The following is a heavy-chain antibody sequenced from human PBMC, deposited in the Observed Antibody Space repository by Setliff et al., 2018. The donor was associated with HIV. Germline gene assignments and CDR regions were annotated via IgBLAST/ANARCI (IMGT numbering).Heavy chain of an antibody. Sequence: PSETLSLTCAVYGGSFAASHWSWIRQSPGKGLEWIGEISHSGDTKYKPSLKGRVTISIDTSKKQFSLRLKSVTAADTAVYYCATDHVTMAGTRFDFWGQGTL. D-gene: IGHD1-1*01. CDR3: ATDHVTMAGTRFDF. CDR2: ISHSGDT. J-gene: IGHJ4*02. V-gene: IGHV4-34*01. CDR1: GGSFAASH.